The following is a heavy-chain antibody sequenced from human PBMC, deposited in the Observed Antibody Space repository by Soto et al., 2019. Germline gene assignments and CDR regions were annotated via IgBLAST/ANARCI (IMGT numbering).Heavy chain of an antibody. CDR3: ARPRDYYYYGMDV. CDR2: INHSGST. V-gene: IGHV4-34*01. CDR1: GWSFSGYY. J-gene: IGHJ6*02. Sequence: PSETLSLTCAVYGWSFSGYYWSWIRQTPGKGLEWIGEINHSGSTNYNPSLKSRVTISVDTSKNQFSLKLSSVTAADTAVYYCARPRDYYYYGMDVWGQGTTVTVSS.